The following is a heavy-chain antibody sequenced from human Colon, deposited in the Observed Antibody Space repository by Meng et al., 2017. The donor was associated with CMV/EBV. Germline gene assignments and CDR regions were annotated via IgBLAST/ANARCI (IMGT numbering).Heavy chain of an antibody. CDR2: IYYTGND. CDR1: GDSISGRSYY. V-gene: IGHV4-39*07. J-gene: IGHJ2*01. D-gene: IGHD5-24*01. CDR3: ARMALHWYFDL. Sequence: QEAGHGRVKPSETLSLTCTVSGDSISGRSYYWGWIRRPPGKGLGWIASIYYTGNDYHNPSLKSRVTISIDTSNNQFSLRLTSVTAADTAVYYCARMALHWYFDLWGRGTLVTVSS.